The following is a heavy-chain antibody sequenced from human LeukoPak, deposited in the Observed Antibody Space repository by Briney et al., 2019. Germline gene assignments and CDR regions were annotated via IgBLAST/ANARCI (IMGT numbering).Heavy chain of an antibody. CDR2: IRYDGSNK. CDR3: AKELEAYCGGDCYSNFDY. V-gene: IGHV3-30*02. CDR1: GFTFSSYG. J-gene: IGHJ4*02. D-gene: IGHD2-21*01. Sequence: LTGGSLRLSCAAPGFTFSSYGMHWVRQAPGKGLEWVAFIRYDGSNKYYADSVKGRFTISRDNSKNTLYLQMNSLRAEDTAVYYCAKELEAYCGGDCYSNFDYWGQGTLVTVSS.